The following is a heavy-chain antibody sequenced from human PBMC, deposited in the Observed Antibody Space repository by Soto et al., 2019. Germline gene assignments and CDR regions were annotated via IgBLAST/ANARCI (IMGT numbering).Heavy chain of an antibody. CDR1: RIEFSNYA. D-gene: IGHD3-16*01. Sequence: EVPLLESGGGLVQPGGSLRLSCVGSRIEFSNYAMSWVRQAPGKGLEWVSIVSASGRSRYHADSVKGPFAISRDTSKMTLDLHMTNLRAEDTAVYYCAKDGNWLDVYYDVWGQGTPVTVSS. V-gene: IGHV3-23*01. J-gene: IGHJ4*02. CDR3: AKDGNWLDVYYDV. CDR2: VSASGRSR.